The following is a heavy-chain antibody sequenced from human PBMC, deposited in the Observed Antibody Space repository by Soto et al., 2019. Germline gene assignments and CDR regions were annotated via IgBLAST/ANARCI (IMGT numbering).Heavy chain of an antibody. J-gene: IGHJ6*02. CDR1: KYSRSNYW. CDR3: ATSLHANWTCWLAL. Sequence: GESLNISCQGSKYSRSNYWIHWVREKPGKGLEWVGRIDPSGSHTTYSPSFQGLVTFSFDKSISAAYLQWNSLKASDTAMYFCATSLHANWTCWLALWGQGTSV. D-gene: IGHD2-2*01. CDR2: IDPSGSHT. V-gene: IGHV5-10-1*01.